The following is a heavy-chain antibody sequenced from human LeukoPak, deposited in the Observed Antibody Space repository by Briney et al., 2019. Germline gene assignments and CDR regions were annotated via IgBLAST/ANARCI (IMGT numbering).Heavy chain of an antibody. Sequence: SETLSLTCTVSGGSISSYYWSWIRQPAGKGLEWIGRIYTSGSTNYNPSLKSRVTMSVDTSKNQFSLKLSSVTAADTAVYYCARDLYGPIFGVVSGRIRFDYWGQGTLVTVSS. J-gene: IGHJ4*02. CDR2: IYTSGST. CDR1: GGSISSYY. V-gene: IGHV4-4*07. CDR3: ARDLYGPIFGVVSGRIRFDY. D-gene: IGHD3-3*01.